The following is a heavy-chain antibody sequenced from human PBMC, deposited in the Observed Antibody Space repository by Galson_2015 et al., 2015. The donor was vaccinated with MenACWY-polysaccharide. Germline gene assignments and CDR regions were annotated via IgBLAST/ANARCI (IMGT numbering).Heavy chain of an antibody. J-gene: IGHJ3*02. D-gene: IGHD2-2*01. CDR2: TSSSGGPI. CDR1: GFTFSDYY. V-gene: IGHV3-11*01. Sequence: SLRLSCAASGFTFSDYYMSWVRQAPGKGLEWVLYTSSSGGPIYYADSVKGRFTISRDNAKNSLYLQMNTLRAEDTAVYYCARGFDCSSTSCPGFDIWGQGTKVTVSS. CDR3: ARGFDCSSTSCPGFDI.